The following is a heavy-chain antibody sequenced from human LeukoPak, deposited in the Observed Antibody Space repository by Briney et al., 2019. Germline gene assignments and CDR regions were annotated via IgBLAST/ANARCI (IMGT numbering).Heavy chain of an antibody. CDR3: ARGSGYDLGY. CDR2: IIPILGIA. J-gene: IGHJ4*02. D-gene: IGHD5-12*01. V-gene: IGHV1-69*04. CDR1: GGTFSSYA. Sequence: ASVKVSCKSSGGTFSSYAISWVRQPPAQGLEWMGRIIPILGIANYAQKFQGRVTIKSTSTAYMELSSLRSEDTAVYYCARGSGYDLGYWGQGTLVTVSS.